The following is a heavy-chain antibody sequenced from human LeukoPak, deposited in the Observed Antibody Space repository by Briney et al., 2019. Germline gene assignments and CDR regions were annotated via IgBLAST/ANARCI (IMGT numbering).Heavy chain of an antibody. J-gene: IGHJ4*02. D-gene: IGHD1-14*01. Sequence: ASVKVSCKASGFTFTDYYLHWVRQAPGQGLEWMGRIILNGGATSYAQKFQSRVTLTRDTSISTAYMELIRQTSDDTAVYYCATDGGNHNFDYWGQGTLVTVSS. CDR3: ATDGGNHNFDY. V-gene: IGHV1-2*06. CDR2: IILNGGAT. CDR1: GFTFTDYY.